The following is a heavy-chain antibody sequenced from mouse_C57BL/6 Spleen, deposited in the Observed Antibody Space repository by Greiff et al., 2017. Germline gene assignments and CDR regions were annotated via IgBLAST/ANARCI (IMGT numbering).Heavy chain of an antibody. J-gene: IGHJ4*01. CDR3: AREGLRPYNYARDY. CDR1: GYTFTSYW. CDR2: INPSNGGT. V-gene: IGHV1-53*01. D-gene: IGHD2-2*01. Sequence: QVQLQQPGTELVKPGASVKLSCKASGYTFTSYWMHWVKQRPGQGLEWIGNINPSNGGTNYNAKFKSKATLTVDKSSSTAYMQLSSLTSEDSTVYYGAREGLRPYNYARDYWGQGTSVTVSS.